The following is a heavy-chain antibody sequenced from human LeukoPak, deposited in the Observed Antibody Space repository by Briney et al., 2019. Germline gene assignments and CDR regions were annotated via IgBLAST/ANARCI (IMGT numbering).Heavy chain of an antibody. CDR2: ISGSGGST. D-gene: IGHD2-21*01. J-gene: IGHJ4*02. Sequence: GGSLRLSCAASGFTFSSYAMRWVRQAPGKGLEWVSAISGSGGSTYYADSVKGRFTISRDNSKNTLYLQMNSLRAEDTAVYYCAKDPYWGYYFDYWGQGTLVTVSS. V-gene: IGHV3-23*01. CDR1: GFTFSSYA. CDR3: AKDPYWGYYFDY.